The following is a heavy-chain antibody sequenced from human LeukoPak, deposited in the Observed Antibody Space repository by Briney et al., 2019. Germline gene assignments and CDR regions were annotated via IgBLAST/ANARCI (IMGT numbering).Heavy chain of an antibody. CDR3: AKDRGDTATVVPGGFDY. D-gene: IGHD5-18*01. V-gene: IGHV3-23*01. CDR1: VFTFSKYV. CDR2: ISGSGGST. Sequence: GGSLRHSCAASVFTFSKYVMSWVRQAPGKGLERVSAISGSGGSTYYADSVKGRFTISRDNAKNTLYLQMNSLRAEDTAVDYGAKDRGDTATVVPGGFDYWGQGTLVTVSS. J-gene: IGHJ4*02.